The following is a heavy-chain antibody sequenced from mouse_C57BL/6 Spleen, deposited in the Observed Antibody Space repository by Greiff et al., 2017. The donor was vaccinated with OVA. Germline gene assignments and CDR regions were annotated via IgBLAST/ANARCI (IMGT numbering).Heavy chain of an antibody. J-gene: IGHJ1*03. Sequence: EVQVVESEGGLVQPGSSMKLSCTASGFTFSDYYMAWVRQVPEKGLEWVANINYDGSSTYYLDSLKSRFIISRDNAKNILYLQMSSLKSEDTATYYCARGIYYGNYEYFDVWGTGTTVTVSS. D-gene: IGHD2-1*01. CDR2: INYDGSST. CDR1: GFTFSDYY. V-gene: IGHV5-16*01. CDR3: ARGIYYGNYEYFDV.